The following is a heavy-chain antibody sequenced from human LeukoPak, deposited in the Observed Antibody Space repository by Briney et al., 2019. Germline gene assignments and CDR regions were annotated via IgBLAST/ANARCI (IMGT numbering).Heavy chain of an antibody. D-gene: IGHD2-15*01. J-gene: IGHJ5*02. CDR3: ARKLGVVVAATGVHWFDP. CDR2: INPNSGGT. Sequence: ASVKVSCKASVYTLTGYYMHWVRQAPGQGREWMGGINPNSGGTNYAQKFQGRVTMTRASSISTAYMELSRLRSDDTAVYYSARKLGVVVAATGVHWFDPWGQGTLVTVSS. V-gene: IGHV1-2*02. CDR1: VYTLTGYY.